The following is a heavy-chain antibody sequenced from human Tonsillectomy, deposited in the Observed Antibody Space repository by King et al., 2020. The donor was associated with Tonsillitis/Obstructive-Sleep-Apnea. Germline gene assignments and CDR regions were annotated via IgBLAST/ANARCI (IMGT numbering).Heavy chain of an antibody. D-gene: IGHD2-2*01. CDR2: ISYDGNNK. CDR3: ARARDIVVVPAAVYFDY. J-gene: IGHJ4*02. CDR1: GFTFSSYA. Sequence: VQLVESGGGVVQPGRSLRLSCAASGFTFSSYAMHWVRQAPGKGLEWVAVISYDGNNKYYADSVKGRFTISRDNSKNTLYLQMNSLRAEDTALYYCARARDIVVVPAAVYFDYWGQGTLVTVSS. V-gene: IGHV3-30*04.